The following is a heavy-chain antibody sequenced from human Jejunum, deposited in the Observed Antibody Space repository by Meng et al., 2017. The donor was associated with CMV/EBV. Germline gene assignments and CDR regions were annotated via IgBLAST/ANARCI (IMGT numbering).Heavy chain of an antibody. V-gene: IGHV2-5*02. Sequence: QHALKESGPTVVKPTQTLKLTCSFSGFSPSTSGEGVGWIRQPPGKALEWLALIYRGDDKRYSPSLNSRLTIAKDTSKNEVVLTLTNMGPIDTGTYYCAHFVGGYYPSRPDYWGQGTLVTVSS. CDR1: GFSPSTSGEG. D-gene: IGHD1-26*01. CDR3: AHFVGGYYPSRPDY. CDR2: IYRGDDK. J-gene: IGHJ4*02.